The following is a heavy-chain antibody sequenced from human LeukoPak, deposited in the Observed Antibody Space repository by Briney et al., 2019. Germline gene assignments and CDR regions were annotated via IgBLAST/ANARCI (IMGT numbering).Heavy chain of an antibody. CDR1: GFTFNAYE. J-gene: IGHJ5*02. V-gene: IGHV3-48*03. D-gene: IGHD5-24*01. CDR3: ASPTLAEIWFDP. CDR2: IGSRGSPI. Sequence: GGSLRLSCAASGFTFNAYEMNWVRQAPGKGLEWLSYIGSRGSPIYYADSVKGRFTISRDNSKNTLYLQMNSLRAEDTAVYYCASPTLAEIWFDPWGQGTLVTVSS.